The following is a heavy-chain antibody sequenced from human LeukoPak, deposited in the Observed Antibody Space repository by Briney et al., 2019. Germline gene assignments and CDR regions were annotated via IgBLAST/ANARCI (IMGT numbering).Heavy chain of an antibody. CDR1: GYTLTELS. CDR3: ARQQGLQNLNFDY. V-gene: IGHV1-46*01. D-gene: IGHD4-11*01. J-gene: IGHJ4*02. CDR2: INPIGGTT. Sequence: GASVKVSCKVSGYTLTELSMHWVRQAPGQGLEWMGIINPIGGTTDYAQKFQGRVTMTRDTSTSTVYMELSSLRSEDTAVYYCARQQGLQNLNFDYWGQGTLVTVSS.